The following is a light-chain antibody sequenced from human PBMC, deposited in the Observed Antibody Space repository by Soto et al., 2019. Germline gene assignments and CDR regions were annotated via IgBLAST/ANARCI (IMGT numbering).Light chain of an antibody. V-gene: IGKV3-20*01. CDR1: QSVSSDS. J-gene: IGKJ3*01. CDR3: QQYVSSPRA. CDR2: GAS. Sequence: DIVMTQSPDTLSLSLGDRATLSCRASQSVSSDSLPWYQQRPGQPPRLLIQGASSRAIGIPDRFSGMGSGTDFTLTTSGREPKNLVVYYGQQYVSSPRAFGPGTKVDIK.